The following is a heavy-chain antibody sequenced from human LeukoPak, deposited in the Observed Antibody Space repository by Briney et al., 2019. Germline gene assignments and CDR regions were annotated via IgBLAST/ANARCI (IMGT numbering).Heavy chain of an antibody. Sequence: GGSLRLSCAASGFTFSSYGMHWVRQAPGKGLEWVAVIWYDGSNKYYADSVKGRFTISRDNSKNTLYLQMNSLRAEDTAVYYCAREMGSGYDSDALDYWGQGTLVTVSS. D-gene: IGHD5-12*01. V-gene: IGHV3-33*01. CDR3: AREMGSGYDSDALDY. J-gene: IGHJ4*02. CDR1: GFTFSSYG. CDR2: IWYDGSNK.